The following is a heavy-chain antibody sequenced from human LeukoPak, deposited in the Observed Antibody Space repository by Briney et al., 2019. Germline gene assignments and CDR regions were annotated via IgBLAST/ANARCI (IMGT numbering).Heavy chain of an antibody. CDR2: IIPIFGTA. J-gene: IGHJ3*02. CDR3: AAFYYGDYATDAFDI. Sequence: SVKVSCKASGGTFSSYAISWLRQAPGQGLEWMGGIIPIFGTANYAQKFQGRVTITTDESTSTAYMELSSLRSEDTAVYYCAAFYYGDYATDAFDIWGQGTMVTVSS. V-gene: IGHV1-69*05. D-gene: IGHD4-17*01. CDR1: GGTFSSYA.